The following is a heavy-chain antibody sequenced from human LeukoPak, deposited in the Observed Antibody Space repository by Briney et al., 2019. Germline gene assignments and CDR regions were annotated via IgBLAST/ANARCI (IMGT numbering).Heavy chain of an antibody. CDR2: ISAYNGNT. J-gene: IGHJ3*02. D-gene: IGHD3-16*01. CDR1: GYTFTIYG. CDR3: ARDLGPAAFDS. V-gene: IGHV1-18*01. Sequence: GASVKVSCKASGYTFTIYGISWVRQAPGQGLEWMGWISAYNGNTNYAQKLQGRVTMTTDTSTSTAYMELSSLRSGDSAIYYCARDLGPAAFDSWGQGTMVTVSS.